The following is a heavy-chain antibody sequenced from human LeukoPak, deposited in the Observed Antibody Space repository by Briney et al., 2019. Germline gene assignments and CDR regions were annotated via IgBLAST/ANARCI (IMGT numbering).Heavy chain of an antibody. CDR1: GFTFSSYG. D-gene: IGHD1-26*01. CDR2: ILSDGSKE. CDR3: AKGLLGAPTTYFDH. V-gene: IGHV3-30*02. J-gene: IGHJ4*02. Sequence: AGGSLRLSCAASGFTFSSYGMHWVRQAPGKGLEWVAVILSDGSKEFYTDSVEGRFTISRDNSKNTLYLQMNSLRAEDTAVYYCAKGLLGAPTTYFDHWGQGTLVTVSS.